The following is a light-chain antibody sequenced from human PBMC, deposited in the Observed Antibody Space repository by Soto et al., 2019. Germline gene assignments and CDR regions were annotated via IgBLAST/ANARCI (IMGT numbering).Light chain of an antibody. CDR3: QHYGGSPPIT. V-gene: IGKV3-20*01. Sequence: EIVLTQSPGTLSLSPGEGATLSCRASQSVSSSSLAWYQQKPGQAPRLLIYGASSRATGIPDRFSGYGSGTDFTLIISRLEPEDFAVYYCQHYGGSPPITFGQGTRLEIK. J-gene: IGKJ5*01. CDR2: GAS. CDR1: QSVSSSS.